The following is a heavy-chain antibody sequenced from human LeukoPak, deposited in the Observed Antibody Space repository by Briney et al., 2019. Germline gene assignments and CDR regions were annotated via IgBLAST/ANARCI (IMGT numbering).Heavy chain of an antibody. Sequence: GGSLRLSCAASGFNFITAAMTWVRQAPGKGLEWVSLIGSVGESTYYADSVKGRFTVSRDNVNHTLFLQMNSLRVEDTAMYYCVKDIQLSTWGLGTMVTVSS. D-gene: IGHD5-24*01. CDR1: GFNFITAA. J-gene: IGHJ3*01. CDR2: IGSVGEST. CDR3: VKDIQLST. V-gene: IGHV3-23*01.